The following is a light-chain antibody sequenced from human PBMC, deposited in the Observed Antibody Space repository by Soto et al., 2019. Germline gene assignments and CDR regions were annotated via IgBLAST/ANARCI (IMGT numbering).Light chain of an antibody. V-gene: IGLV2-14*01. Sequence: QAALTQPASVSGSPGQSITIACTGTSRDVGAYNFVSWYQQHPGKAPKLMIYDVTNRPSGVSNRFSGSKSGNTASLTISGLQTEDEAYYDCSSYAGSSSLYVFGTGTKLTVL. CDR2: DVT. CDR3: SSYAGSSSLYV. J-gene: IGLJ1*01. CDR1: SRDVGAYNF.